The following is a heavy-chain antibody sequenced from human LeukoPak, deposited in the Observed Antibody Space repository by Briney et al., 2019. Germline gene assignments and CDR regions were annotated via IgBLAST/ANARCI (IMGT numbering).Heavy chain of an antibody. V-gene: IGHV4-61*10. Sequence: SETLSLTCTVSGGSISSGSYYWSWIRQPAGKGLEWIGYIYYSGSTSYNPSLKSRVTISVDTSKNQFSLKLSSVTAADTAVYYCARAGETAFDPWGQGTLVTVSS. CDR3: ARAGETAFDP. J-gene: IGHJ5*02. CDR1: GGSISSGSYY. CDR2: IYYSGST. D-gene: IGHD3-16*01.